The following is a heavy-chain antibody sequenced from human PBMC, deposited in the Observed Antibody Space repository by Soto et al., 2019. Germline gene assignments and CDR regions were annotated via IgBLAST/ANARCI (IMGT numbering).Heavy chain of an antibody. J-gene: IGHJ4*02. CDR3: ASRDPGTSVDY. CDR2: IYRTGST. V-gene: IGHV4-4*01. Sequence: AETLSLTCAVSGGSFTSNNLLTWGRQPPGQGMEWIGEIYRTGSTNYHPSLKSRVTISLDKSENHFSLKVTSLTAADTAVYSCASRDPGTSVDYWGQGTLVTVSS. CDR1: GGSFTSNNL. D-gene: IGHD1-7*01.